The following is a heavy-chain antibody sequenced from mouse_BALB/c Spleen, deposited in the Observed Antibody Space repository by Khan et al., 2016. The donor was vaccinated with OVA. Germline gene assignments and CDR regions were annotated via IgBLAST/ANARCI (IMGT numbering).Heavy chain of an antibody. CDR2: IFSGGCT. V-gene: IGHV2-9*02. J-gene: IGHJ1*01. Sequence: QMQLEESGPSLVKPSQTLSLTCTVTGYSITSYYLHWVRKSPGKGLECMGYIFSGGCTYYNSALMSRLSITKDTSKNQDFLQMSSLQDDDTATYYCDRKCDDSVDYFDVWGAGTPVTVSS. D-gene: IGHD2-4*01. CDR1: GYSITSYY. CDR3: DRKCDDSVDYFDV.